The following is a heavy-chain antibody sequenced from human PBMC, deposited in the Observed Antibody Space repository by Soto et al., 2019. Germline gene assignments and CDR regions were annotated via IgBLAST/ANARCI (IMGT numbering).Heavy chain of an antibody. CDR2: IYYSGST. Sequence: PSETLSLTCTVSGGSISSGDYYWSWIRQPPGKGLEWIGYIYYSGSTYYNPSLKSRVTISVDTSKNQFSLKLSSVTAADTAVYYCARDQTISYYYYGMDVWGQGTTVTVSS. CDR3: ARDQTISYYYYGMDV. J-gene: IGHJ6*02. CDR1: GGSISSGDYY. V-gene: IGHV4-30-4*01.